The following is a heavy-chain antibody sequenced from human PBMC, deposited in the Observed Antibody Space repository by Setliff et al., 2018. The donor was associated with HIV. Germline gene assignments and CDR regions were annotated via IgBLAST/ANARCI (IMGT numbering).Heavy chain of an antibody. CDR2: IYYSGSA. Sequence: SETLSLTCTVSGGSISSGSYYWSWIRQHPEKGLEWIGYIYYSGSAYYNPSLKSRVTIALDTSKNQFSLKLTSMTAADTAVYYCAREWRGRYYYYMDVWGKGTTVTVSS. J-gene: IGHJ6*03. CDR3: AREWRGRYYYYMDV. D-gene: IGHD3-10*01. CDR1: GGSISSGSYY. V-gene: IGHV4-31*03.